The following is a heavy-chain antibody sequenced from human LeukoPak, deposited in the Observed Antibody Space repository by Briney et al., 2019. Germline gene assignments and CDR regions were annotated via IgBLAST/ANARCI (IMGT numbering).Heavy chain of an antibody. D-gene: IGHD3-10*01. CDR1: GFTISNND. J-gene: IGHJ4*02. Sequence: PGGSLRLSCAASGFTISNNDMHWVRQVIGKGLEWVAGIGTAGDTSYLGSEKGRFTISRANAENSLYLQMNSLRAGDTAVYYCASPVPWVRGITVDYWGQGILVTVSP. V-gene: IGHV3-13*01. CDR3: ASPVPWVRGITVDY. CDR2: IGTAGDT.